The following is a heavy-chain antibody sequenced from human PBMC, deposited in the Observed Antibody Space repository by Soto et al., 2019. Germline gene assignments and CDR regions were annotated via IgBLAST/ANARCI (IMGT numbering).Heavy chain of an antibody. CDR2: INAGNGNT. Sequence: QVQLVQSGAAEKKPGASVKVSCKASGYTFTRYAMHWVRQAPGQRLEWMGWINAGNGNTKYSQQIQGRVTITSDTSASTDYMELSSLRSEDTAVDYCASSGSDWGIDYWGQGTLVTVSS. J-gene: IGHJ4*02. CDR3: ASSGSDWGIDY. V-gene: IGHV1-3*05. D-gene: IGHD1-26*01. CDR1: GYTFTRYA.